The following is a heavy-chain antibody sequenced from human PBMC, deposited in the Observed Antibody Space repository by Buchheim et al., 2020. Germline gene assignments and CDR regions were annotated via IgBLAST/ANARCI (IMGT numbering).Heavy chain of an antibody. Sequence: VQLVESGGGVVQPGRSLRLSCAASGFTFSSYGMHWVRQAPGKGLEWVAVIWYDGSNKYYADSVKGRFTISRDNSKSTLYLQMDSLRAEDTATYYCAKDLTGVRGVIITYYFIYWGQGTL. CDR3: AKDLTGVRGVIITYYFIY. CDR2: IWYDGSNK. V-gene: IGHV3-33*06. D-gene: IGHD3-10*01. J-gene: IGHJ4*02. CDR1: GFTFSSYG.